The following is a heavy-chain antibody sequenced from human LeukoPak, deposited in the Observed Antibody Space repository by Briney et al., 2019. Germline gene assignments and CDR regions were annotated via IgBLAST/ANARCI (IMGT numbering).Heavy chain of an antibody. CDR3: ARDRYSSGYYLDY. CDR1: GFTFSSYA. J-gene: IGHJ4*02. D-gene: IGHD3-22*01. Sequence: GGSLRLSCAASGFTFSSYAMHWVRQAPGKGLEWVAVISYDGSNKYYAGSVKGRFTISRDNSKNTLYLQMNSLRAEDTAVYYCARDRYSSGYYLDYWGQGTLVTVSS. CDR2: ISYDGSNK. V-gene: IGHV3-30-3*01.